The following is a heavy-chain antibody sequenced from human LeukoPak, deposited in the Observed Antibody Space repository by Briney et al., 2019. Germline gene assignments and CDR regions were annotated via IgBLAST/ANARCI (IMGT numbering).Heavy chain of an antibody. CDR2: IHTSGST. CDR3: ARVHDDFWSGRNGAFDI. D-gene: IGHD3-3*01. CDR1: GGSISSGSYY. V-gene: IGHV4-61*02. Sequence: SETLSLTCTVSGGSISSGSYYWSWIRQPAGRGLEWIGRIHTSGSTNYNPSLKSRVSISVDTSKNQFSLKLSSVTAADTAVYYCARVHDDFWSGRNGAFDIWGQGTMVTVSS. J-gene: IGHJ3*02.